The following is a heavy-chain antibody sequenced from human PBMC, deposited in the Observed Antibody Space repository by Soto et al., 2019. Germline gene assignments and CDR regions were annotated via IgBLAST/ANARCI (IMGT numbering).Heavy chain of an antibody. J-gene: IGHJ6*02. V-gene: IGHV4-61*08. CDR2: VAYSGNT. Sequence: QVQLRESGPGLVKPSETLSLTCSVSGGSVRNDGYYWSWIRQPPGKGLEWIGFVAYSGNTKSNPSLKSRLNRLVDTSKSQISLRLSSVSAADTAVYFCARAIPRDGINFGSGGMDVWGQGTTVTVAS. CDR3: ARAIPRDGINFGSGGMDV. D-gene: IGHD3-10*01. CDR1: GGSVRNDGYY.